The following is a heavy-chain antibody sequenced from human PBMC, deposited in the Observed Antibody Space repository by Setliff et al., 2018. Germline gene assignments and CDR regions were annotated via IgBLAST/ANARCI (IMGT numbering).Heavy chain of an antibody. J-gene: IGHJ4*02. V-gene: IGHV1-46*01. CDR1: GYTFTTYY. CDR3: ARAWDGYNYDY. D-gene: IGHD1-1*01. Sequence: VASVKVSCKASGYTFTTYYMHWVRQAPGQGLEWMGIINPSGGSTGYAQKFQGRVTMTRDTSTSTVYMELGSLRSEDTAVYYCARAWDGYNYDYWGQGTLVTVSS. CDR2: INPSGGST.